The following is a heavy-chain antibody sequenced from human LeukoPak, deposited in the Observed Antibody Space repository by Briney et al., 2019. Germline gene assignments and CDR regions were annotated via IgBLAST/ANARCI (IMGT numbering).Heavy chain of an antibody. D-gene: IGHD3-22*01. J-gene: IGHJ4*02. V-gene: IGHV4-34*01. CDR1: GGSFSGYY. Sequence: SETLSLTCAVYGGSFSGYYWSWIRQPPGKGLEWIGEINHSGSTNYNPSLKSRVTISVDTSKNQFSLKLSSVTAADTAVYYCARGSGHYSRLTFDYWGQGALVTVSS. CDR3: ARGSGHYSRLTFDY. CDR2: INHSGST.